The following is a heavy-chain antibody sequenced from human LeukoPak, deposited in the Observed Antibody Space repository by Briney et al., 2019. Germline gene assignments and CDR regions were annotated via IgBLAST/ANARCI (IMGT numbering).Heavy chain of an antibody. D-gene: IGHD6-13*01. J-gene: IGHJ4*02. CDR1: GYTFTGYY. V-gene: IGHV1-2*02. Sequence: ASVKVSCKASGYTFTGYYMHWVRQAPGQGLEWMGWINPNSGGTNYAQKFQGRVTMTRDTSISTAYMELSSLRSEDTAVYYCAIYTYSSSWYPFDYWGQGTLVTVSS. CDR3: AIYTYSSSWYPFDY. CDR2: INPNSGGT.